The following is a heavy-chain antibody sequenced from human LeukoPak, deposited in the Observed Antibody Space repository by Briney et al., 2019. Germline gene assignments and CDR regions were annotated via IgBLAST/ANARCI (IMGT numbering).Heavy chain of an antibody. D-gene: IGHD3-10*01. CDR1: GGSIRGYY. J-gene: IGHJ6*03. CDR2: IYSSGST. CDR3: ARVYDSGSQAYFYYMDV. V-gene: IGHV4-59*01. Sequence: SETLSLTCNVSGGSIRGYYWSWLRQPPGKGLEWIGYIYSSGSTNYNPSLKSRVTMSVDTSKNQFSLKVNSVTAADTAVYYCARVYDSGSQAYFYYMDVWGKGTTVTISS.